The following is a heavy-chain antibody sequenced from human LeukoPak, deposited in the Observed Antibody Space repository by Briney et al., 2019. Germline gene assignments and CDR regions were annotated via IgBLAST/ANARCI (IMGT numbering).Heavy chain of an antibody. V-gene: IGHV3-30*04. CDR3: ARTPARRGALSGGSDY. CDR2: ISYDGSNK. CDR1: GFTFSSYA. J-gene: IGHJ4*02. Sequence: GGSLRLSCAAYGFTFSSYAMHWVRQAPGKGLEWVAVISYDGSNKYYADSVKGRFTISRDNSKNTLYLQMNSLRAEDTAVYYCARTPARRGALSGGSDYWGQGTLVTVSS. D-gene: IGHD2-15*01.